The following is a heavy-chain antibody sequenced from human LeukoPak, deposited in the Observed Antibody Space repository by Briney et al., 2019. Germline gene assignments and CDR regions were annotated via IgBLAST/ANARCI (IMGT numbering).Heavy chain of an antibody. CDR2: ISSSSSYI. CDR3: ARVDIVVVPAAISHYYYYMDV. V-gene: IGHV3-21*01. J-gene: IGHJ6*03. Sequence: PGGSLRLSCAASGFTFSSYAMHWVRQAPGKGLEWVSSISSSSSYIYYADSVKGRFTISRDNAKNSLYLQMNSLRAEDTAVYYCARVDIVVVPAAISHYYYYMDVWGKGTTVTVSS. D-gene: IGHD2-2*03. CDR1: GFTFSSYA.